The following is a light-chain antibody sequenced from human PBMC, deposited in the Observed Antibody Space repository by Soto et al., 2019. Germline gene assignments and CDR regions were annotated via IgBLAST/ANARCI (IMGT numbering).Light chain of an antibody. CDR2: EVT. J-gene: IGLJ2*01. V-gene: IGLV2-8*01. Sequence: QSVLTQPPSASGSLGQSVTISCTGFSNNYVSWYQQHPGKAPKLMIYEVTKRPSGVPDRFSGSKSGDTASLTVSGLQAEDEADYYCNSYAGNNNVLFGGGTKVTVL. CDR1: SNNY. CDR3: NSYAGNNNVL.